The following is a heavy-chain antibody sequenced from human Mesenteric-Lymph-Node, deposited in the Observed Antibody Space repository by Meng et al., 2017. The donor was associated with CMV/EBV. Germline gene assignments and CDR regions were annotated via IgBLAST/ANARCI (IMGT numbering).Heavy chain of an antibody. CDR3: ARVTGAVFDY. Sequence: GESLKISCAASGFTFSSYWMSWVRQAPGKGLEWVANIKQDGSEKYYVDSVKGRFTISRDNAKNSLYLQMNSLRAEDTAVYYCARVTGAVFDYWGQGTLVTAPQ. CDR2: IKQDGSEK. D-gene: IGHD1-26*01. J-gene: IGHJ4*02. CDR1: GFTFSSYW. V-gene: IGHV3-7*01.